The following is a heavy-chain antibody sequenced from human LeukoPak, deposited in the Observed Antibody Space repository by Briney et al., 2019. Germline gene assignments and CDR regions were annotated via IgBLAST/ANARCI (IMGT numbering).Heavy chain of an antibody. V-gene: IGHV3-15*01. Sequence: GGSLRLSRAASGFTFSNAWMSWVRQAPGKGLEWVGRIKTKTDGGTTDYAAPVKGRFTISRDDSKNTLYLQMNSLKTEDTAVYYCSTDEVVVAATAFDYWGQGTLVTVSS. CDR1: GFTFSNAW. CDR3: STDEVVVAATAFDY. CDR2: IKTKTDGGTT. D-gene: IGHD2-15*01. J-gene: IGHJ4*02.